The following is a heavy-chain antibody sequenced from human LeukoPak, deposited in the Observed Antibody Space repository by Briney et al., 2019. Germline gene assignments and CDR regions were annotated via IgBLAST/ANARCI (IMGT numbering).Heavy chain of an antibody. CDR2: IYHSGST. D-gene: IGHD2-2*01. CDR1: GASITDYY. CDR3: ASQASLVVPAAINFDY. J-gene: IGHJ4*02. Sequence: SETLFLTCTVSGASITDYYWSWIRQPPGKGLEWIGYIYHSGSTYYNPSLKSRVTISVDRSKNQFSLKLSSVTAADTAVYYCASQASLVVPAAINFDYWGQGTLVTVSS. V-gene: IGHV4-59*12.